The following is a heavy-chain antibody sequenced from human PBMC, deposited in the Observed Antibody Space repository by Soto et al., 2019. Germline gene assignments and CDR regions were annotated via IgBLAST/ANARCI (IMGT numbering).Heavy chain of an antibody. Sequence: SQTLSLTCAISGDSVSSNSAAWNWIRQSPSRGLEWLGRTYYRSKWYNDYAVSVKSRITINPDTSKNQFSLQLNSVTPEDTAVYYCASQGACSGGSCYSGPFYYYGMDVWGQGTTVTVSS. J-gene: IGHJ6*02. CDR3: ASQGACSGGSCYSGPFYYYGMDV. CDR2: TYYRSKWYN. CDR1: GDSVSSNSAA. D-gene: IGHD2-15*01. V-gene: IGHV6-1*01.